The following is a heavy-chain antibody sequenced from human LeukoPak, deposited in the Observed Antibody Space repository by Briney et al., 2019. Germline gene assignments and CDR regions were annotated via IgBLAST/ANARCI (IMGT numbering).Heavy chain of an antibody. D-gene: IGHD4-17*01. Sequence: SETLSLTCAVYGGSFSGYYWSWIRQPPGKGLEWIGEINHSGSTNYNPSLKSRVTISVDTSKSQFSLKLSSVTAADTAVYYCARESPTVTTWWFDPWGQGTLVTVSS. J-gene: IGHJ5*02. CDR1: GGSFSGYY. V-gene: IGHV4-34*01. CDR3: ARESPTVTTWWFDP. CDR2: INHSGST.